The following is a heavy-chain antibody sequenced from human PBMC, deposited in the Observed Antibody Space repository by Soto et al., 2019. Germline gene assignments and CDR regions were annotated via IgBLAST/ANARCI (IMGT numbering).Heavy chain of an antibody. V-gene: IGHV4-30-4*01. J-gene: IGHJ4*02. CDR2: IYDSGST. D-gene: IGHD7-27*01. CDR3: ARGPAGDKVDY. CDR1: GGSISSVYYY. Sequence: QVQLQESGPGLVEPSQTLSLTCTVSGGSISSVYYYWSWIRQPPGKGLEWMGHIYDSGSTYSNPSAESRASISVDTSKNQFSLKLTSVTDADTAVYYCARGPAGDKVDYWGQGTLVTVSS.